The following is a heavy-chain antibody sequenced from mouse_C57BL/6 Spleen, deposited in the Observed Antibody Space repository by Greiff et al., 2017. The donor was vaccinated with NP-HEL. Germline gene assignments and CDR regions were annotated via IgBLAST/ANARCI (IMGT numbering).Heavy chain of an antibody. J-gene: IGHJ1*03. Sequence: QVQLKQSGAELVKPGASVKISCKASGYAFSSYWMNWVKQRPGKGLEWIGQIYPGDGDTNYNGKFKGKATRTADKSSSTAYMQLSSLTSEDSAVYFCARGGYGSSYWYFDVWGTGTTVTVSS. V-gene: IGHV1-80*01. CDR1: GYAFSSYW. CDR2: IYPGDGDT. CDR3: ARGGYGSSYWYFDV. D-gene: IGHD1-1*01.